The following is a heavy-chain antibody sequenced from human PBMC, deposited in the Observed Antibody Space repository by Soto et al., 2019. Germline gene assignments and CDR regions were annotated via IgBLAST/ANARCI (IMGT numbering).Heavy chain of an antibody. Sequence: PGGSLRLSCAASGFTFSSYAMSWVRQAPGKGLEWVSAISGSGGSTYYADSVKGRFTISRDNSKNTLYLQMNSLRAEDTAVYYWGKDLAVSRYGMDVWGQGTTVTVSS. J-gene: IGHJ6*02. CDR3: GKDLAVSRYGMDV. CDR2: ISGSGGST. D-gene: IGHD6-19*01. V-gene: IGHV3-23*01. CDR1: GFTFSSYA.